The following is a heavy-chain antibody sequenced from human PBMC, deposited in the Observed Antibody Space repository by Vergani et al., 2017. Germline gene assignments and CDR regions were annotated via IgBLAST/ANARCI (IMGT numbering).Heavy chain of an antibody. D-gene: IGHD4-11*01. CDR3: FYSKSECETTRCIYPFYYYYYIGV. Sequence: QITLKESGPTLVKPTQTLTLSCTFSGFSLNTRGVSVAWIRQPPGKALDWLSLIYCNDDQHYSPSLNNRVTITKDTSKNQVVLTITNMTYVDTETYYCFYSKSECETTRCIYPFYYYYYIGVWGTVTTVTVS. CDR1: GFSLNTRGVS. J-gene: IGHJ6*03. CDR2: IYCNDDQ. V-gene: IGHV2-5*01.